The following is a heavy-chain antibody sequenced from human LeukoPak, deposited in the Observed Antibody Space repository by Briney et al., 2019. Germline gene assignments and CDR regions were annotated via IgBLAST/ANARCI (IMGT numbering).Heavy chain of an antibody. CDR2: IYYSGST. D-gene: IGHD3-16*02. J-gene: IGHJ4*02. CDR3: ARMNYDYVWGSYRYVFDY. V-gene: IGHV4-39*01. Sequence: SETLSLTCTVSGGSISSSSYYWGWIRQPPGKGLEWIGSIYYSGSTYYNPSLKSRVTISVDTSKNQFSLKLSSATAADTAVYYCARMNYDYVWGSYRYVFDYWGQGTLVTVSS. CDR1: GGSISSSSYY.